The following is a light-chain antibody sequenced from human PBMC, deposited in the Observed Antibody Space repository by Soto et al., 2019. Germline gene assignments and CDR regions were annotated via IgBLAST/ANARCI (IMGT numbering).Light chain of an antibody. J-gene: IGKJ2*01. CDR1: QSVSSY. CDR3: QPRSNWPP. V-gene: IGKV3-11*01. Sequence: EIVLTQSPATLSLSPGERATLSCRASQSVSSYLAWYQQKPGQAPRLLIYDASNRATGIPARFSGSGSGTDFTLTISSLEPEDFAVYYCQPRSNWPPFGQGTKLELK. CDR2: DAS.